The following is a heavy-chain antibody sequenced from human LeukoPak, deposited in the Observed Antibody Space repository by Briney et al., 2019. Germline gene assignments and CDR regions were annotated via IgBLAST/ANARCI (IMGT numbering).Heavy chain of an antibody. Sequence: GGSQRLSCAASGFTYSNAWMNWVRQAPGKGLEWVGRLKRKTDRGTTDYAAPVKGRFTISRDDSKSIAYLQMNSLKTEDTAVYYCTRDGYSYGDLADYWGQGTLVTVSS. CDR1: GFTYSNAW. CDR2: LKRKTDRGTT. CDR3: TRDGYSYGDLADY. J-gene: IGHJ4*02. V-gene: IGHV3-15*01. D-gene: IGHD5-18*01.